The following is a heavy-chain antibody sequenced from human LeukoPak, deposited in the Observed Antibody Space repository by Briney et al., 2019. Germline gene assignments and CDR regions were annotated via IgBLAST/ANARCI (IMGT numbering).Heavy chain of an antibody. D-gene: IGHD1-26*01. V-gene: IGHV3-43D*03. CDR1: GFTFDDYA. CDR3: AKVYGEWELLSPFFDY. CDR2: ISWDGGST. Sequence: GGSLRLSCAASGFTFDDYAMHWVRQAPGKGLEWVSLISWDGGSTYYADSVKGRFTISRDNSKNSLYLQMNSLRAEDTAVYYCAKVYGEWELLSPFFDYWGQGTLVTVSS. J-gene: IGHJ4*02.